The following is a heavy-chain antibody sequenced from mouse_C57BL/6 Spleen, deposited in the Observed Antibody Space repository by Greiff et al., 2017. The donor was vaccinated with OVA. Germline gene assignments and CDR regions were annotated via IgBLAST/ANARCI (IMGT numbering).Heavy chain of an antibody. V-gene: IGHV1-52*01. CDR1: GYTFTSYW. CDR3: ARGNLDYAMDY. J-gene: IGHJ4*01. CDR2: IDPSDSET. Sequence: QVQLQQPGAELVRPGSSVKLSCKASGYTFTSYWMHWVKQRPIQGLEWIGNIDPSDSETHYNQKFKDKATLTVDKSSSTAYMQLSSLTSEDSAVYYCARGNLDYAMDYWGQGTSVTVSS.